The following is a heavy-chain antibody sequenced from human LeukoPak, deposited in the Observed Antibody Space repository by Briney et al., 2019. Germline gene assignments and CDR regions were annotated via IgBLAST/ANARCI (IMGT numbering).Heavy chain of an antibody. V-gene: IGHV1-2*02. CDR1: GYTFTGYY. D-gene: IGHD2-2*01. Sequence: ASVKVSCKASGYTFTGYYMHWVRQAPGQGLEWMEWINPNSGATNYAQKFQGRVTMTRDTSISTAYMELSRLRSDDTAVYYCARVRDCSSTSCSNPHAFDIWGQGTMVTVSS. J-gene: IGHJ3*02. CDR2: INPNSGAT. CDR3: ARVRDCSSTSCSNPHAFDI.